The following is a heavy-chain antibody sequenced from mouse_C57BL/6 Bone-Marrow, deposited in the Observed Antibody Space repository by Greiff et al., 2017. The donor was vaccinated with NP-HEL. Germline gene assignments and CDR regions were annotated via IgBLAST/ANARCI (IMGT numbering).Heavy chain of an antibody. Sequence: EVQLQESGPELVKPGASVKISCKASGYSFTGYYMNWVKQSPEKSLEWIGEINPSTGGTTYNQKFKAKATLTVDKSSSTAYMQLKSLTSEDSAVYYCARLENYYGSGGWFAYWGQGTLVTVSA. CDR3: ARLENYYGSGGWFAY. V-gene: IGHV1-42*01. CDR1: GYSFTGYY. J-gene: IGHJ3*01. CDR2: INPSTGGT. D-gene: IGHD1-1*01.